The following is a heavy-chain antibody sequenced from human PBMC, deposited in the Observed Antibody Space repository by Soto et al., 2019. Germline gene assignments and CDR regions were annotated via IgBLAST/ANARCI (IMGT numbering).Heavy chain of an antibody. CDR3: ARDFEGSYGYGPFEY. D-gene: IGHD5-18*01. V-gene: IGHV3-73*01. J-gene: IGHJ4*02. Sequence: PGGSLRLSCAASGFTLSGSVIYWVRQPSGKGLEWVGRIRSRSNGYATAYAASVRGRFTISRDDSKNTAYLQMNSLKTEDTAVYYCARDFEGSYGYGPFEYWGQGTLVTVSS. CDR2: IRSRSNGYAT. CDR1: GFTLSGSV.